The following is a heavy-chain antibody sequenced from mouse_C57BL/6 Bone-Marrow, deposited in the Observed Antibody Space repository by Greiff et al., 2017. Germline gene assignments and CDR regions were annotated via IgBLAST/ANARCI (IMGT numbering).Heavy chain of an antibody. J-gene: IGHJ4*01. V-gene: IGHV3-6*01. Sequence: EVKLLESGPGLVKPSQSLSLTCSVTGYSITSGYYWNWIRQFPGNKLEWMGYISYDGSNNYNPSLKNRISITRDTSKNQFFLKLNSVTTEDTASYYFARLYAMDYWGQGTSVTVSS. CDR1: GYSITSGYY. CDR3: ARLYAMDY. CDR2: ISYDGSN.